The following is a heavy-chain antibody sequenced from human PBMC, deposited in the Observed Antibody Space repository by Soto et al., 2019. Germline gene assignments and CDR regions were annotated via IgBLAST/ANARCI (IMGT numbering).Heavy chain of an antibody. V-gene: IGHV1-3*01. Sequence: ASVKVSCKASGYTFTSYPLHWVRQAPGQRLEWLGWINAGNGDTKFSRNFQGRVTISTDTSANTAYMELSSLRSEDTAIYYCARWQRGSTYHGLDLWGQGTTVTVSS. D-gene: IGHD3-10*01. CDR3: ARWQRGSTYHGLDL. CDR2: INAGNGDT. CDR1: GYTFTSYP. J-gene: IGHJ6*02.